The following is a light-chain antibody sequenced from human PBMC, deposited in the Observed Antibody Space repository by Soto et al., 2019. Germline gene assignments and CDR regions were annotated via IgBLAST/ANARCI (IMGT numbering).Light chain of an antibody. CDR3: QQYDTSPPYT. CDR2: GAS. V-gene: IGKV3-20*01. Sequence: EIVLTQSPGTLSLSPGERATLSCRASQSVSSRYLAWYQQKPGQSPRLLIYGASSRAAGIPDRFSGSGSGTDFTLTISRLEPEDFAVYYCQQYDTSPPYTFGQGTKLEIK. CDR1: QSVSSRY. J-gene: IGKJ2*01.